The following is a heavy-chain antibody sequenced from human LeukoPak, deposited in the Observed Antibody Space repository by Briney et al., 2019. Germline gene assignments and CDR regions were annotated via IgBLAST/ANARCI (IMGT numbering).Heavy chain of an antibody. Sequence: SQTLSLTCTVSGGSISSGDYYWSWIRQPPGKGLEWIGYIYHSGSTYYNPSLKSRVTISVDTSKNQFSLKLSSVTAADTAVYYCASGPSPYFFDYWGQGTLVTVSS. J-gene: IGHJ4*02. D-gene: IGHD3/OR15-3a*01. CDR1: GGSISSGDYY. V-gene: IGHV4-30-4*08. CDR2: IYHSGST. CDR3: ASGPSPYFFDY.